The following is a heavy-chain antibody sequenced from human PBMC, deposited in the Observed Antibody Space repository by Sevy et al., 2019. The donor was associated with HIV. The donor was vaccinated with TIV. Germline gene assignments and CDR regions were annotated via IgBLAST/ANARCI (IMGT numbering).Heavy chain of an antibody. CDR2: INHSGST. CDR3: GGEAVGYCSGGSCYRTYYFDY. Sequence: SETLSLTCAVSGGSFSGYYWSWIRQPPGKGLEWVGEINHSGSTKYNPSLKSRVIITVDTYKKYISLKLSSVTAADMEVYYWGGEAVGYCSGGSCYRTYYFDYWGQGTLVTVSS. V-gene: IGHV4-34*01. CDR1: GGSFSGYY. J-gene: IGHJ4*02. D-gene: IGHD2-15*01.